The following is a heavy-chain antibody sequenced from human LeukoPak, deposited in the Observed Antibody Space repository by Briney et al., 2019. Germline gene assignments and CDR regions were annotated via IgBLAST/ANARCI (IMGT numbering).Heavy chain of an antibody. CDR2: FSSGVDYN. J-gene: IGHJ4*02. D-gene: IGHD3-22*01. CDR3: ARDGDTSASFAPYFDL. V-gene: IGHV3-21*01. CDR1: GFTFNTYS. Sequence: GGSLRLSCAASGFTFNTYSMNWVCQAPGKGLEWVSSFSSGVDYNHYADSVKGRFTISRDTAKNSLYLQMNNLRAEDTAVYYCARDGDTSASFAPYFDLWGQGTLVTVSS.